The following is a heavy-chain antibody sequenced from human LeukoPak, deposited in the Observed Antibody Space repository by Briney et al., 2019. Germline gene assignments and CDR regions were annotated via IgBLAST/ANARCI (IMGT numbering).Heavy chain of an antibody. Sequence: PGGSLRLSCAASGFTFSNYGMHWVRQAPGKGLEWLAVVWYDDAVKNYADSVKGRFTISRDNSKNTLFLQMNNLSAEDTAVYYCASSYCNGGHGGHCSPSGYWGQGTLVIVSS. CDR3: ASSYCNGGHGGHCSPSGY. D-gene: IGHD2-15*01. V-gene: IGHV3-33*01. CDR1: GFTFSNYG. J-gene: IGHJ4*02. CDR2: VWYDDAVK.